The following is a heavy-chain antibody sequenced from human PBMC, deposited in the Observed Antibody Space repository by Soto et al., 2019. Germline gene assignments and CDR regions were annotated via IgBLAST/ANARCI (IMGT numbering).Heavy chain of an antibody. D-gene: IGHD3-22*01. CDR3: ARHFYYDSSFI. J-gene: IGHJ3*02. Sequence: SNTLSLTCTVSGGSISSSSYYWGWIRQPPGKGLEWIGSIYYSGSTYYNPSLKSRVTISVDTSKNQFSLKLSSVTAADTAVYYCARHFYYDSSFIWGQGTMVTVSS. CDR2: IYYSGST. CDR1: GGSISSSSYY. V-gene: IGHV4-39*01.